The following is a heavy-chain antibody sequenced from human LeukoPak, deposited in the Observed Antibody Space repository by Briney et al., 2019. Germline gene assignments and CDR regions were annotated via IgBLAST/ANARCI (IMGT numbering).Heavy chain of an antibody. CDR3: AKDPGVVPAHYFDY. CDR2: TGSTGVST. J-gene: IGHJ4*02. CDR1: GFTFSSYA. V-gene: IGHV3-23*01. Sequence: PGGSLRLSCAASGFTFSSYAMNWVRQAPGKGLEWVSGTGSTGVSTFYADSVKGRFTVSRDNSKDTLSLQMNSLRAEDTAVYYCAKDPGVVPAHYFDYWAQGTLVTVSS. D-gene: IGHD2-2*01.